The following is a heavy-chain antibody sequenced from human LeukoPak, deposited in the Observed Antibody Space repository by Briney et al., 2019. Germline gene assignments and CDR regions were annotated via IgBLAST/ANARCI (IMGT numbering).Heavy chain of an antibody. Sequence: ASVKVSCKASGYTFTAYYMHWVRQAPGQGLEWMGWININNGGTNYAQKFQGWVTMNRDTSITTAYMELSRLKSDDTAVYYCARGRGQLYYSLPDPAHGMDIWGQGTTLTVSS. D-gene: IGHD1-26*01. CDR1: GYTFTAYY. J-gene: IGHJ6*02. CDR2: ININNGGT. V-gene: IGHV1-2*04. CDR3: ARGRGQLYYSLPDPAHGMDI.